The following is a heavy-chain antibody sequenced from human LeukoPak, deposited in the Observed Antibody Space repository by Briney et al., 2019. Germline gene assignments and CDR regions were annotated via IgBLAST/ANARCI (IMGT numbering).Heavy chain of an antibody. CDR3: ASYSGKRWLQLRLTKAFDY. CDR2: IYYSGST. CDR1: GGSISSYY. Sequence: SETLSLTCTVSGGSISSYYWSWIRQPPGKGLEWIGYIYYSGSTYYNPSLKSRVTISVDTSKNQFSLKLSSVTAADTAVYYCASYSGKRWLQLRLTKAFDYWGQGTLVTVSS. V-gene: IGHV4-59*12. J-gene: IGHJ4*02. D-gene: IGHD5-24*01.